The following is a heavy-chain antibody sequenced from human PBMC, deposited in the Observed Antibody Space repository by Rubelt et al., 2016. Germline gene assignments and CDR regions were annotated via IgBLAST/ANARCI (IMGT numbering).Heavy chain of an antibody. Sequence: QLQLQESGPGLVKPSETLSLTCTISGGSISSSSYYWGWIRQPPGKGLEWIGSIYYSGSTYYNPSLKSRVTISVDTSKNQFSLKVYPVTAADTAVYYCARASSGSPRFGFDYWGQGTLVTVSS. V-gene: IGHV4-39*07. CDR3: ARASSGSPRFGFDY. D-gene: IGHD6-25*01. CDR1: GGSISSSSYY. CDR2: IYYSGST. J-gene: IGHJ4*02.